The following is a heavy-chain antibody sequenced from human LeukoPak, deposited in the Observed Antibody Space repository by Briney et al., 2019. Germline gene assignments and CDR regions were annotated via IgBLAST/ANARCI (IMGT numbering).Heavy chain of an antibody. J-gene: IGHJ4*02. D-gene: IGHD3-3*01. CDR2: ISAYTGKT. Sequence: GASVKVSCKASGYTFTSYYMHWVRQAPGQGLESMGWISAYTGKTDYAPRLQGRVTMTTDTSTSTAYMELRSLRSDDTAVYYCARDRDDSWSGYWPDGYWGQGTLVTVSS. CDR3: ARDRDDSWSGYWPDGY. V-gene: IGHV1-18*04. CDR1: GYTFTSYY.